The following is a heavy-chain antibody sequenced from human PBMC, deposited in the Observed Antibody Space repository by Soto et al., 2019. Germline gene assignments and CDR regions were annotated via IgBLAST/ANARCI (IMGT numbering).Heavy chain of an antibody. CDR2: IWFDGTNK. V-gene: IGHV3-33*01. CDR3: ARNIKFDGDRIY. Sequence: QVQLVESGGGVVQPGRSLRLSCAASGFPFSSYHMHWVRQAPGKGLEWVAVIWFDGTNKYYADSVKGRFTISRDNSKNTLYLQMNSLRAVDTAVYYCARNIKFDGDRIYWGQGTLVTVSS. J-gene: IGHJ4*02. CDR1: GFPFSSYH. D-gene: IGHD3-10*01.